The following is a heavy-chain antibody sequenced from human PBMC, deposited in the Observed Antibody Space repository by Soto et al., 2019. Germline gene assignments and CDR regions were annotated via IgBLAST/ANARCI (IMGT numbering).Heavy chain of an antibody. CDR3: AREGVAVANTVCQFFQH. CDR1: GGTFSSYA. D-gene: IGHD6-19*01. J-gene: IGHJ1*01. Sequence: QVQLVQSGAEVKKPGSSVNVSCKASGGTFSSYAMSWVRQAPGPGLEWMGGIIPMLCTTTYPQKFHGRVTITADESTSTAYMELSSLRSEDTAVYYCAREGVAVANTVCQFFQHWGQGTLVTVAS. V-gene: IGHV1-69*01. CDR2: IIPMLCTT.